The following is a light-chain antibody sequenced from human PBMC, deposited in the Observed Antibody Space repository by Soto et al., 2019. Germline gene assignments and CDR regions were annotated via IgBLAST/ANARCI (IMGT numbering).Light chain of an antibody. J-gene: IGLJ1*01. CDR1: SSDVGGYSY. CDR3: FSHAGSYTFV. V-gene: IGLV2-11*01. Sequence: QSALTQPRSVSGSPGQSVTISCTGTSSDVGGYSYVSWYQQHPGKAPKLMIYDVSKRPSGIPDRFSGSKSGNTASLTISGLQAEDEADYYCFSHAGSYTFVFGTGTKVTVL. CDR2: DVS.